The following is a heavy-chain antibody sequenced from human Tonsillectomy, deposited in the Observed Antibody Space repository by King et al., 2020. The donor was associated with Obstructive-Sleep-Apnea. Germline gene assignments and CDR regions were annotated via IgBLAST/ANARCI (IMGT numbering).Heavy chain of an antibody. CDR3: TTEWADPPSGLSYYYYGMDV. Sequence: VQLVESGGGLVKPGGSLRLSCAASGFTFSNAWMSWVRQAPGKGLEWGGRIKSKTDGGTTDYAAPVKGRFPISRDDSKNTLYLQMNSLKTEDTAVYYCTTEWADPPSGLSYYYYGMDVWGQGTTVTVSS. V-gene: IGHV3-15*01. CDR2: IKSKTDGGTT. CDR1: GFTFSNAW. J-gene: IGHJ6*02. D-gene: IGHD3-16*01.